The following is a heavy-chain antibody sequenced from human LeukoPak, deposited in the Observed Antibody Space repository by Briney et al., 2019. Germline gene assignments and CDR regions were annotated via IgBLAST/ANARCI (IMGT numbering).Heavy chain of an antibody. D-gene: IGHD2-2*01. Sequence: GGSLRLSCATSGFTFSSHAMNWVRQPPGKGLDWVSSIDKSGDGAFYADSVKGRFTISRDNSKNTLYLQMNSLRREDTAVYYCARRGGTSGWGAFDIWGQGTMVTVSS. J-gene: IGHJ3*02. V-gene: IGHV3-23*01. CDR2: IDKSGDGA. CDR1: GFTFSSHA. CDR3: ARRGGTSGWGAFDI.